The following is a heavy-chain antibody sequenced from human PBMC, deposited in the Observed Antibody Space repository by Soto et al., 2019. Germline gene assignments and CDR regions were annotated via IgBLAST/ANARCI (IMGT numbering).Heavy chain of an antibody. CDR2: INHSGST. CDR3: ASIISSNWFDP. Sequence: SETLSLTCTVSGGSTSSSSYYWSWIRQPPGKGLEWIGEINHSGSTNYNPSLKSRVTISVDTSKNQFSLKLSSVTAADTAVYYCASIISSNWFDPWGQGTLVTVSS. D-gene: IGHD1-20*01. J-gene: IGHJ5*02. CDR1: GGSTSSSSYY. V-gene: IGHV4-39*07.